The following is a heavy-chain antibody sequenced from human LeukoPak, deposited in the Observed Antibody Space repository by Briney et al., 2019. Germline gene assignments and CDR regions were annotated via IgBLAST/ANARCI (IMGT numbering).Heavy chain of an antibody. Sequence: HPGGSLRLSCAASGFTFSNYWINWVRQAPGKGLEWVAIIKTDGSEKYYVDSVKGRFTVSRDNGKNSLYLQMDSLRAEDTAVYYCARSPWGYSYGPRYYYYMDVWGKGTTVTVSS. CDR2: IKTDGSEK. CDR1: GFTFSNYW. D-gene: IGHD5-18*01. V-gene: IGHV3-7*01. J-gene: IGHJ6*03. CDR3: ARSPWGYSYGPRYYYYMDV.